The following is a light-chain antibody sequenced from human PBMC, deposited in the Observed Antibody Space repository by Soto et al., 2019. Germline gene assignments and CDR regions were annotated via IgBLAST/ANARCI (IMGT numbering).Light chain of an antibody. J-gene: IGKJ5*01. V-gene: IGKV3-15*01. Sequence: EILMTQSPATLSVSPGERATLSCRASQSVSTNLAWYQQKPGQAPRLLLYGASTRATGIPARFSDSGSETEFTLTISSLQSEDFAVYFCQQYHNWPPTFGQGTRLEIK. CDR2: GAS. CDR1: QSVSTN. CDR3: QQYHNWPPT.